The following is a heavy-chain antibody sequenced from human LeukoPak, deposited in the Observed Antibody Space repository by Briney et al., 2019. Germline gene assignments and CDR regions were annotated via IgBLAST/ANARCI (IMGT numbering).Heavy chain of an antibody. CDR1: GGSISSYY. CDR3: ARAGNVDTAMAFDY. CDR2: IYYIGST. J-gene: IGHJ4*02. D-gene: IGHD5-18*01. Sequence: SETLSLTCTVSGGSISSYYWSWIRQPPGKGLEWIGYIYYIGSTNYNPSLRSRVTISVDTSKNQFSLKLSSVTAADTAVYYCARAGNVDTAMAFDYWGQGTLVTVSS. V-gene: IGHV4-59*08.